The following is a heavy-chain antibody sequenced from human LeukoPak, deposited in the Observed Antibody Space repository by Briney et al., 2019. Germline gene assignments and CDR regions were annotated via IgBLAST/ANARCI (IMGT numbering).Heavy chain of an antibody. CDR1: GFTFNSYE. V-gene: IGHV3-48*03. J-gene: IGHJ4*02. D-gene: IGHD7-27*01. CDR3: ARESNWADFDY. Sequence: GGSLRLSCAASGFTFNSYEMNWVRQAPGKGLEWVSYISSSGSTIYFADSVKGRFTISRDNAKNSLYLQMNSLRAEDTAVYYCARESNWADFDYWGQGTLVTVSS. CDR2: ISSSGSTI.